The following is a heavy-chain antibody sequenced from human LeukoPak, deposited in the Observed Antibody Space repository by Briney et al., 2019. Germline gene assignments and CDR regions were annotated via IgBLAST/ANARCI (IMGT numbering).Heavy chain of an antibody. Sequence: GGSLRLSCAASGFTFSSYSMNWVRQAPGKGLEWVSYISSSGNTIDYADSVKRRFTISRDNAKNSLYLQMVSLRAEDTAVYSCASLRGYTYGYGDYWGQGTLVTVSS. V-gene: IGHV3-48*04. CDR3: ASLRGYTYGYGDY. CDR1: GFTFSSYS. D-gene: IGHD5-18*01. J-gene: IGHJ4*02. CDR2: ISSSGNTI.